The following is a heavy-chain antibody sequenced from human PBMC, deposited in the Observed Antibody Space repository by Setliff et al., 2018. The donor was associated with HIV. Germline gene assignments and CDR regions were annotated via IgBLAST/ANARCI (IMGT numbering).Heavy chain of an antibody. CDR1: GGSITSNNYY. CDR2: IFWDDDK. J-gene: IGHJ3*02. V-gene: IGHV2-5*02. CDR3: AHKFALGVGAFDI. Sequence: TLSLTCTVSGGSITSNNYYWGWIRQPPGKGLEWLALIFWDDDKRYSPSLKSRLTITKDTSKNQVVLTMTNMDPVDTATYYCAHKFALGVGAFDIWGQGTVVTVSS. D-gene: IGHD2-15*01.